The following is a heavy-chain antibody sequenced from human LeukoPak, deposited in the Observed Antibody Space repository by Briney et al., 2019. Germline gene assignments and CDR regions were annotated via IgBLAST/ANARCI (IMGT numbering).Heavy chain of an antibody. CDR3: ARVTVNCSGGSCSSPFDY. Sequence: PGGSLRLSCAASGFTFDDYGMSWVRQAPGKGLEWVSGINWNGGSTGYADSVKGRFTISIDNAKNSLYLQMNSLRAEDTALYYCARVTVNCSGGSCSSPFDYWGQGTLVTVSS. CDR2: INWNGGST. CDR1: GFTFDDYG. V-gene: IGHV3-20*04. J-gene: IGHJ4*02. D-gene: IGHD2-15*01.